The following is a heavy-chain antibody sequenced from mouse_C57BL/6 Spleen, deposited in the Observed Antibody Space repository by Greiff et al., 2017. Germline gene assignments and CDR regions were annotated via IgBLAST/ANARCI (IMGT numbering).Heavy chain of an antibody. D-gene: IGHD4-1*01. CDR2: INPGSGGT. CDR1: GYAFTNYL. V-gene: IGHV1-54*01. J-gene: IGHJ3*01. Sequence: QVQLQQSGAELVRPGTSVKVSCKASGYAFTNYLIEWVKQRPGQGLEWIGVINPGSGGTNYNEKFKGKATLTADKSSSTAYMQLSSLTSADSAVYFCARGNWDVGFAYWGQGTLVTVSA. CDR3: ARGNWDVGFAY.